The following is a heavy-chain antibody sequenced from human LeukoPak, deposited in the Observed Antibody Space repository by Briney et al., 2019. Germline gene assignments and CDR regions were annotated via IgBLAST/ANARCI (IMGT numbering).Heavy chain of an antibody. CDR3: ARSDGYCSSTSCYFAFDI. Sequence: GGSLRLSCAASGFTFSSYAMNWVRQAPGKGLEWVSGVSGGGGTTYYADSVKGRFTISRDNSKNTLYLQMNSLRAEDTAVYYCARSDGYCSSTSCYFAFDIWGQGTMVTVSS. V-gene: IGHV3-23*01. CDR1: GFTFSSYA. D-gene: IGHD2-2*01. CDR2: VSGGGGTT. J-gene: IGHJ3*02.